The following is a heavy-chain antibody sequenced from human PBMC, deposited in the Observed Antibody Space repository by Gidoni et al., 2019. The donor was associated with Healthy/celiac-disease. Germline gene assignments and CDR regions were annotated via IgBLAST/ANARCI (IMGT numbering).Heavy chain of an antibody. Sequence: EVQLVESGGGLVQPGGSLSLSCAASGFTFRSSWMRWVRQAPGKGLEWVANIKQDGSEKYYVDSVKGRFTISRDNAKNSLYLQMNSLRAEDTAVYYCARDGGTPKRGYSYGLPLRYWGQGTLVTVSS. V-gene: IGHV3-7*01. CDR1: GFTFRSSW. CDR3: ARDGGTPKRGYSYGLPLRY. D-gene: IGHD5-18*01. CDR2: IKQDGSEK. J-gene: IGHJ4*02.